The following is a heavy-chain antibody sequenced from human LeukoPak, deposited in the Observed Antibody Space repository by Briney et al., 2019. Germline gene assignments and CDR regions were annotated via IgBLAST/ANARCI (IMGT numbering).Heavy chain of an antibody. CDR1: GFTFGSHW. J-gene: IGHJ5*02. CDR2: IKQDGSEK. CDR3: AREYNYGILPRCHRFDP. Sequence: PGGCLRLSSAASGFTFGSHWMSCVRQAPGKWREWVANIKQDGSEKYYVDSVKGRFTISRDNAKNSLYLQMNSLRAEDTAVYYCAREYNYGILPRCHRFDPLGQGTLLSDSS. D-gene: IGHD3-9*01. V-gene: IGHV3-7*03.